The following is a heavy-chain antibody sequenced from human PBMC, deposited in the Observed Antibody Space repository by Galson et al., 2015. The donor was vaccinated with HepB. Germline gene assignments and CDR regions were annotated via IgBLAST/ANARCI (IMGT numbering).Heavy chain of an antibody. J-gene: IGHJ4*02. D-gene: IGHD3-22*01. CDR1: GFTFDDYA. CDR2: ISWSSGSI. V-gene: IGHV3-9*01. Sequence: SLRLSCAASGFTFDDYAMHWVRQAPGKGLEWVSGISWSSGSIGYADSVKGRFTISRDNAKNSLYLQMNSLRAEDTALYYCAKDIYGLGDSSGYSRFDYWGQGTLVTVSS. CDR3: AKDIYGLGDSSGYSRFDY.